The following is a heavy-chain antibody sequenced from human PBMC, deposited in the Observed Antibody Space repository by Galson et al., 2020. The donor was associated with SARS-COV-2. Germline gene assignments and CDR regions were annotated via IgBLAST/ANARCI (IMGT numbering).Heavy chain of an antibody. J-gene: IGHJ4*02. V-gene: IGHV1-18*04. CDR2: ISAYNGNT. Sequence: ASVKVSCKASGYTFTSYGITWVRQAPGQGLEWMGWISAYNGNTNYAQNLQGRVTMTTDTSTSTAYMELRSLRSDDTAVYYCARASGGSYYNLFDYWGQGTLVTVSS. CDR3: ARASGGSYYNLFDY. D-gene: IGHD1-26*01. CDR1: GYTFTSYG.